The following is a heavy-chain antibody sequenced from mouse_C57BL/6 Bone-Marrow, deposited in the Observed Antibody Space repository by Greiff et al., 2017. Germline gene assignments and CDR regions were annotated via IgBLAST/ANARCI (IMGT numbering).Heavy chain of an antibody. Sequence: LQESGAELVRPGTSVKVSCKASGYAFTNYLIEWVKQRPGQGLEWIGVINPGSGGTNYNEKFKGKATLTADKSSSTAYMQLSSLTSEDSAVYFCARRTTVVGFDYWGQGTTLTVSS. CDR3: ARRTTVVGFDY. CDR2: INPGSGGT. J-gene: IGHJ2*01. D-gene: IGHD1-1*01. CDR1: GYAFTNYL. V-gene: IGHV1-54*01.